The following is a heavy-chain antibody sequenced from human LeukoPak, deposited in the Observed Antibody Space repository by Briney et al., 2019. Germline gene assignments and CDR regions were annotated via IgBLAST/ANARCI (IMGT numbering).Heavy chain of an antibody. CDR1: GFTFSSYG. CDR3: ARSYYYGSGSYVYYYYGMDV. Sequence: GGSLRLSCAASGFTFSSYGMNWVRQAPGKGLEWVSYISSSSSTIYYADSVKGRFTISRDNAKNSLYLQMNSLRDEDTAVYYCARSYYYGSGSYVYYYYGMDVWGQGTTVTVSS. J-gene: IGHJ6*02. CDR2: ISSSSSTI. V-gene: IGHV3-48*02. D-gene: IGHD3-10*01.